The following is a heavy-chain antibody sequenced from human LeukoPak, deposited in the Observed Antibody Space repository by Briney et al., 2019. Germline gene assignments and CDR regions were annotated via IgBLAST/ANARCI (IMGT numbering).Heavy chain of an antibody. J-gene: IGHJ4*02. CDR2: IYTSGST. CDR3: ARELRGGQLVQY. D-gene: IGHD6-13*01. CDR1: GSSISSGSYY. Sequence: PSETLSLTCTVSGSSISSGSYYWSWIRQPAGKGLEWIGRIYTSGSTYYNPSLKSRVTISVDTSKNQFSLKLSSVTAADTAVYYCARELRGGQLVQYWGQGTLVTVSS. V-gene: IGHV4-61*02.